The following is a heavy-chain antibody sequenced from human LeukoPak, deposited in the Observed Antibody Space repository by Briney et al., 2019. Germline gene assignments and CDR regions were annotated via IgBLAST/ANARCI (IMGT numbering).Heavy chain of an antibody. J-gene: IGHJ3*02. CDR3: ARRHYYDSRGAFDI. CDR1: GVSIRSGSYY. CDR2: IYTSGTT. D-gene: IGHD3-22*01. Sequence: PSQTLSLTCTVSGVSIRSGSYYRSSIRQPAGKRLEWIGRIYTSGTTNYNPSLKSRVTISVGTSKSQFSLKLSSVTAADTAVYYCARRHYYDSRGAFDIWGQGTMVTVSS. V-gene: IGHV4-61*02.